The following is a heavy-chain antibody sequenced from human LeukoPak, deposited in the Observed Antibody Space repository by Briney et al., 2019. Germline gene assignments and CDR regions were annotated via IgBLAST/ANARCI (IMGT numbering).Heavy chain of an antibody. CDR2: IYSGGRT. Sequence: GGSLRLSCAAPGFTVSSNYMSWVRQAPGKGLEWVSVIYSGGRTYYAESVKGRFTISRDISKNTLCLQMNSLAAEDTAVYYCARDLCSGGSCYKYWGQGTLVTVSS. J-gene: IGHJ4*02. CDR1: GFTVSSNY. CDR3: ARDLCSGGSCYKY. V-gene: IGHV3-53*01. D-gene: IGHD2-15*01.